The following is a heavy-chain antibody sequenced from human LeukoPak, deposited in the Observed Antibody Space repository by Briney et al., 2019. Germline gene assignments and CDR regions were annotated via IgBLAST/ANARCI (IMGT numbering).Heavy chain of an antibody. Sequence: SETLSLTCAVYGGSFIGYYWSWIRQPPGKGLEWIGEINQSGSTNYNPSLKSRVTISVDTSKNQFSLKLSSVTAADTAVYYCARGRAVTTSRYFDYWGQGTLVTVSS. V-gene: IGHV4-34*01. CDR3: ARGRAVTTSRYFDY. D-gene: IGHD4-11*01. CDR1: GGSFIGYY. CDR2: INQSGST. J-gene: IGHJ4*02.